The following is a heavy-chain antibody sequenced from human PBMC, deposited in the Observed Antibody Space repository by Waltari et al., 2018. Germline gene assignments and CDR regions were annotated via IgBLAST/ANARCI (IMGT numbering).Heavy chain of an antibody. D-gene: IGHD1-26*01. V-gene: IGHV1-69*01. CDR3: AVRVGATGQPGFDP. CDR2: IIPIFGTA. J-gene: IGHJ5*02. CDR1: GGTFSSFA. Sequence: QVQLVQSGAEVKKPGSSVKVSCKASGGTFSSFAISWVREAPGHGLEWMGGIIPIFGTANYAQKFQGRVTITADESTSTAYMELSSLRSEDTAVYYCAVRVGATGQPGFDPWGQGTLVTVSS.